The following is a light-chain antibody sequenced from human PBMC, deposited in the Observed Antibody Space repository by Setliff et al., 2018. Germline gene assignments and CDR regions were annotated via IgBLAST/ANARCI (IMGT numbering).Light chain of an antibody. V-gene: IGLV2-14*03. Sequence: QSVLTQPAAVSGSPGQSIAISCAGTNSDVGGYNYVSWYQQHPNKAPKLLIYEVTKRPSGVSDRFSGSKSGNTASLTISRFQAEDEADYYCSSYSKTAFDVFGSGTKVTVL. J-gene: IGLJ1*01. CDR3: SSYSKTAFDV. CDR2: EVT. CDR1: NSDVGGYNY.